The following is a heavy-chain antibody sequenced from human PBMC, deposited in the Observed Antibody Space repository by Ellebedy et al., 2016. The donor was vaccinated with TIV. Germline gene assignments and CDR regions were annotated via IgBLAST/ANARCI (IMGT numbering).Heavy chain of an antibody. CDR3: ARGELIFDY. CDR2: INNSGNT. Sequence: SETLSLXCTASGGSISSYYRSWIRQPPGKGLEWLGYINNSGNTNYYPSLKSRVTISFDTSKTQFSLKLDSVPAADAAVYYGARGELIFDYWGQGTLVTVSS. CDR1: GGSISSYY. V-gene: IGHV4-59*01. J-gene: IGHJ4*02. D-gene: IGHD3-10*01.